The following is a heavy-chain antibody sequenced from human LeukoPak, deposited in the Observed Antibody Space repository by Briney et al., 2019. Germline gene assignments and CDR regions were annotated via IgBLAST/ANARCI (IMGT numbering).Heavy chain of an antibody. CDR1: GGSISSSSYY. CDR2: IYYTGST. V-gene: IGHV4-39*02. CDR3: ARELHSGSYYFDY. Sequence: PSETLSLTCTVSGGSISSSSYYWGWIRQPPGKGLEWIGCIYYTGSTYYNPSLKSRVTISVDTSKNQFSLKLTSVTAADTAIYYCARELHSGSYYFDYWGQGTLVTVSS. D-gene: IGHD1-26*01. J-gene: IGHJ4*02.